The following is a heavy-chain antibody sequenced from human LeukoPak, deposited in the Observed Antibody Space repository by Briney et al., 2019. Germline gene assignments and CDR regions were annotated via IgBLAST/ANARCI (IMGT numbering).Heavy chain of an antibody. D-gene: IGHD3-22*01. CDR1: GYTFTGYY. V-gene: IGHV1-2*02. CDR3: ARGGYYDSSAPWVY. Sequence: ASVKVSCKTSGYTFTGYYMHWVRQAPGQGLEWMGWINPNSGGTNYAQKFQGRVTMTRDTSISTAYMELSRLRSDDTAVYYCARGGYYDSSAPWVYWGQGTLVTVSS. CDR2: INPNSGGT. J-gene: IGHJ4*02.